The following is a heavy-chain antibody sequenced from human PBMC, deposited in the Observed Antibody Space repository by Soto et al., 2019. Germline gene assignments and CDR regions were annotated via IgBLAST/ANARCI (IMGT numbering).Heavy chain of an antibody. Sequence: PGGSLRLSCAASGFTVSSNYMSWVRQAPGKGLEWVSVIYSGGSTYYADSVKGRFTISRDNSKNTLYLQMNSLRAEDTAVYYFARDPFVVVVAATGYAFDIWGQGTMVTVSS. CDR3: ARDPFVVVVAATGYAFDI. CDR2: IYSGGST. V-gene: IGHV3-66*01. J-gene: IGHJ3*02. CDR1: GFTVSSNY. D-gene: IGHD2-15*01.